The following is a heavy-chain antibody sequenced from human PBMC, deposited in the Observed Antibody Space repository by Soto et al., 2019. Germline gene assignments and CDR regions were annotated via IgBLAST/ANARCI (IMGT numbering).Heavy chain of an antibody. CDR2: ISPRGSDT. CDR3: VRDRWGQFDP. CDR1: GFNFNIYA. Sequence: EGQLLESGGGLVQAGGSLRLSCTTSGFNFNIYAMTWVRQAPGKGLEWVSAISPRGSDTYYADSVRGRFTISRDNSKSTVYLEMNSLRAGDTAVDYCVRDRWGQFDPWGQGSLVTVSS. D-gene: IGHD7-27*01. V-gene: IGHV3-23*01. J-gene: IGHJ5*02.